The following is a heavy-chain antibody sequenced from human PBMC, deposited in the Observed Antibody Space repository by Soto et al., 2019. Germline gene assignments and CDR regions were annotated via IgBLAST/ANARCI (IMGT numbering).Heavy chain of an antibody. V-gene: IGHV4-30-4*01. CDR3: ARSPKGLGNFDY. Sequence: QVQLQESGPGLVKPSQTLSLTCAVSGASISSGGAYYWSWIRQSPGKGLEWIGYIHYSGSTYYNSSLKSRVTMSVDTAQNRFSLKVSSVTAADTAVYYCARSPKGLGNFDYWGQGTLVTVSS. J-gene: IGHJ4*02. CDR1: GASISSGGAYY. D-gene: IGHD3-10*01. CDR2: IHYSGST.